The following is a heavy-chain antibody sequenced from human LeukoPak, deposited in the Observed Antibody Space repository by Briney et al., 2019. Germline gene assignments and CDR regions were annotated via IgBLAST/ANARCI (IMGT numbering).Heavy chain of an antibody. CDR3: ARHPPRDGSAFDY. CDR1: GGSLSSGSYY. CDR2: MYYSGTT. V-gene: IGHV4-39*01. Sequence: SEAPSLTCIVSGGSLSSGSYYWGWIRQPPGEGLEWIASMYYSGTTFYSPSLKSRVTISVDTSKNQLSLKLGSVTAADTAVYYCARHPPRDGSAFDYWGQGTLVTVSS. J-gene: IGHJ4*02.